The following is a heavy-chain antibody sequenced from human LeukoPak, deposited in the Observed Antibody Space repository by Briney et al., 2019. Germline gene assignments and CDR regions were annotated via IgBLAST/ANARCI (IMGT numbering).Heavy chain of an antibody. CDR1: GESFSAYF. CDR2: IDHRGSS. CDR3: ATRSSTLAAARCFDD. J-gene: IGHJ4*03. V-gene: IGHV4-34*01. Sequence: SETLSLTCAVHGESFSAYFWSWIRHVPRKGLEWIGEIDHRGSSNYNPPLKSRATISVDTSKNHFSLSLTSVSAADTAVYYCATRSSTLAAARCFDDWGQGTVVTVSS. D-gene: IGHD6-6*01.